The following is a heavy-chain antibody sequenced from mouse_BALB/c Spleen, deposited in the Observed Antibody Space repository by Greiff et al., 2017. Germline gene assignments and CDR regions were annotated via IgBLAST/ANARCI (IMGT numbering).Heavy chain of an antibody. V-gene: IGHV1S135*01. Sequence: VQLQQSGPELMKPGASVKISCKASGYSFTSYYMHWVKQSHGKSLEWIGYIDPFNGGTSYNQKFKGKATLTVDKSSSTAYMHLSSLTSEDSAVYYCARGNYRYAWFAYWGQGTLVTVSA. J-gene: IGHJ3*01. CDR3: ARGNYRYAWFAY. CDR1: GYSFTSYY. CDR2: IDPFNGGT. D-gene: IGHD2-14*01.